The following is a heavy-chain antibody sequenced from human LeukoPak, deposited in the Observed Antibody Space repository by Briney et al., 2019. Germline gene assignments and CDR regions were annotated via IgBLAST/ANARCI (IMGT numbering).Heavy chain of an antibody. D-gene: IGHD6-19*01. Sequence: GGSLRLSCAASGFTFSSYSMNWVRQAPGKGLEWVSSISSSSSYIYYADSVKGRFTISRDNAKNSLYLQMNSLRAEDTAVYYCARDAAAVAGRGPKGFDYWGQGTLVTVSS. CDR3: ARDAAAVAGRGPKGFDY. CDR2: ISSSSSYI. J-gene: IGHJ4*02. V-gene: IGHV3-21*01. CDR1: GFTFSSYS.